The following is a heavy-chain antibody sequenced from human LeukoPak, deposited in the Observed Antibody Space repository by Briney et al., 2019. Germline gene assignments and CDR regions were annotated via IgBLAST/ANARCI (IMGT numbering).Heavy chain of an antibody. Sequence: PGGSLRLSCAASGFTFSSYAMSWVRQAPGQGLEWVSAISGSCGSTYYADSVKGRFTISRDDSKNTLYLQMKSLIAEHNAAYYCAKSRRTHSGSYDFDYWGQGTLVTVSS. CDR2: ISGSCGST. CDR1: GFTFSSYA. D-gene: IGHD1-26*01. J-gene: IGHJ4*02. V-gene: IGHV3-23*01. CDR3: AKSRRTHSGSYDFDY.